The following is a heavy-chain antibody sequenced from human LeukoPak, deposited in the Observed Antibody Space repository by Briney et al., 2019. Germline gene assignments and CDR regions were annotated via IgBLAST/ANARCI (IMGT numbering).Heavy chain of an antibody. CDR1: GASIISDTYY. D-gene: IGHD3-22*01. CDR3: ARNFYASSGYYLDDFYFDF. CDR2: IYYSGST. J-gene: IGHJ4*02. Sequence: PSETLSLTCTVSGASIISDTYYWGWIRQPPGKGLEWIGSIYYSGSTYYSPSLKSRVTMSVDTSTNQFSPKLTSVTAADTALYYCARNFYASSGYYLDDFYFDFWGQGTLVTVSS. V-gene: IGHV4-39*07.